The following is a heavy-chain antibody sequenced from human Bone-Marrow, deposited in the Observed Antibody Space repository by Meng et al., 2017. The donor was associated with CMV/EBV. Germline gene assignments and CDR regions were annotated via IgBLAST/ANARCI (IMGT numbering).Heavy chain of an antibody. CDR1: GESFSGYY. CDR2: INHSGST. Sequence: SQTLSLTCAVYGESFSGYYWSWIRQPPGKGLEWIGEINHSGSTNYNPSLKSRVTISVDTSKNQFSLKLSSVTAADTAVYYCARSGGPLEGDYWGQGTLVTVSS. V-gene: IGHV4-34*01. D-gene: IGHD1-26*01. CDR3: ARSGGPLEGDY. J-gene: IGHJ4*02.